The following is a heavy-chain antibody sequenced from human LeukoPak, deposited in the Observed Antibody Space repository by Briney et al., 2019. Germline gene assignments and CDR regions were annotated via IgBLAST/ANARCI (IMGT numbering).Heavy chain of an antibody. Sequence: TGGSLRLSCAASGFTFSNYDMNWVRQAPGKGLEWVANIKQDGSEKYYVDSVKGRFTISRDNAKNSLYLQMNSLRAEDTAVYYCARDINFGWYFDYWGQGTLVTVSS. CDR2: IKQDGSEK. J-gene: IGHJ4*02. D-gene: IGHD3-3*01. CDR1: GFTFSNYD. V-gene: IGHV3-7*01. CDR3: ARDINFGWYFDY.